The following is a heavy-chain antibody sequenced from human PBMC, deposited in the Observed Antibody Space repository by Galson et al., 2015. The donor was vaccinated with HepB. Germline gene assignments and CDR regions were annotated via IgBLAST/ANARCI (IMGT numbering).Heavy chain of an antibody. D-gene: IGHD3-3*01. CDR1: GFTFSSYS. CDR2: ISSSSSTI. V-gene: IGHV3-48*02. CDR3: ASIFGVVISGYYYGMDV. Sequence: SLRLSCAASGFTFSSYSMNWVRQAPGKGLEWVSYISSSSSTIYYADSVKGRFTISRDNAKNSLYLQMNSLRDEDTAVYYCASIFGVVISGYYYGMDVWGQGTTVTVSS. J-gene: IGHJ6*02.